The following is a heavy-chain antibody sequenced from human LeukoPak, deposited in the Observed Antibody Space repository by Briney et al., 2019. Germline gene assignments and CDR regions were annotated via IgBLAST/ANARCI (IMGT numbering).Heavy chain of an antibody. V-gene: IGHV3-21*01. Sequence: GGSLRLSCAASGFTFSTYSMNWVRQAPGKGLEWVSSISSSSSYTYYADSVKGRFTISRDNAKNSLSLQMSSLRAEDTAVYYCARDGGYSGYDQKHFDYWGQGTLVTVSS. CDR1: GFTFSTYS. J-gene: IGHJ4*02. D-gene: IGHD5-12*01. CDR3: ARDGGYSGYDQKHFDY. CDR2: ISSSSSYT.